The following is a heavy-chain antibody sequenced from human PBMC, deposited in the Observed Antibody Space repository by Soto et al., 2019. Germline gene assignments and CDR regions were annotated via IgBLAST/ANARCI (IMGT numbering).Heavy chain of an antibody. Sequence: PGGSLRLSCAASGFTVSSKYMSWVRQAPGKGLEWVSLIQSGGPTYYADSVKGRFTISRDTSENTLHLQMDSLRAEDTAVYYCARDDVLCDGGRPYWGQGTLVTVSS. CDR1: GFTVSSKY. D-gene: IGHD2-15*01. J-gene: IGHJ4*02. V-gene: IGHV3-66*01. CDR3: ARDDVLCDGGRPY. CDR2: IQSGGPT.